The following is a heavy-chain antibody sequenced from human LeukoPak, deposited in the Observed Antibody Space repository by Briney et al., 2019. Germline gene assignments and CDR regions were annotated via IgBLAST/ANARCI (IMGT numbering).Heavy chain of an antibody. CDR2: ISYDGSNK. J-gene: IGHJ4*02. V-gene: IGHV3-30*18. Sequence: GGSLRLSCAASGFTFSSYGIHWVRQAPGKGLEWVAVISYDGSNKYYADSVKGRFTISRDNSKNTLYLQMNSLRAEDTAVYYCAKRGGMYPAHYFDYWGQGTLVTVSS. CDR3: AKRGGMYPAHYFDY. D-gene: IGHD3-16*01. CDR1: GFTFSSYG.